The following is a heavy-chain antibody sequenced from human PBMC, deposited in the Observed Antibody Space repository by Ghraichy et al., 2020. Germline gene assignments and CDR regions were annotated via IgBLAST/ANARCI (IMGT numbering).Heavy chain of an antibody. CDR2: IIPIFGTA. V-gene: IGHV1-69*06. CDR1: GGTFSSYA. D-gene: IGHD2-21*02. J-gene: IGHJ3*02. Sequence: SVKVSCKASGGTFSSYAISWVRQAPGQGLEWMGGIIPIFGTANYAQKFQGRVTITADKSTSTAYMELSSLRSEDTAVYYCARELAYCGGDCYSFHAFDIWGQGTMVTVSS. CDR3: ARELAYCGGDCYSFHAFDI.